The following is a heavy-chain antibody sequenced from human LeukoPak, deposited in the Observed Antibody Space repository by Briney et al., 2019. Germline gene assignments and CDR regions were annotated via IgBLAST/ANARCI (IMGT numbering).Heavy chain of an antibody. Sequence: PGGSLRLSCAASGFTVSSNYMSWVRQAPGKGLEWVSVIYSGGSTYYADSVKGRFTISRDNSKNTLYLQMNSLRAEDTAVYYCARDVKSGTFPNWGQGTLVTVSS. V-gene: IGHV3-66*01. D-gene: IGHD3-10*01. J-gene: IGHJ4*02. CDR1: GFTVSSNY. CDR3: ARDVKSGTFPN. CDR2: IYSGGST.